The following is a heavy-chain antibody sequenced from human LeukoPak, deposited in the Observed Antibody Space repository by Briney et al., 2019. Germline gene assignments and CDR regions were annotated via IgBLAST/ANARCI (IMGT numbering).Heavy chain of an antibody. CDR1: GGSFSGYY. D-gene: IGHD6-19*01. Sequence: SETLSLTCAVYGGSFSGYYWSWIRQPPGKGLEWIGEINHSGSTNYNPSLKSRVTISVDTSKNQFSLKLSSVTAADTAVYYCARGRGSSGWGTYYYYMDVWGKGTTVTVSS. J-gene: IGHJ6*03. CDR3: ARGRGSSGWGTYYYYMDV. V-gene: IGHV4-34*01. CDR2: INHSGST.